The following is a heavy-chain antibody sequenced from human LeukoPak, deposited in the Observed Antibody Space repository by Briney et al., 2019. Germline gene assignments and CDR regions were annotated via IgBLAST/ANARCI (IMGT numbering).Heavy chain of an antibody. CDR1: GFTFSGSA. CDR3: ARASGSGHNDGDDYDY. V-gene: IGHV3-73*01. Sequence: KAGGSLRLSCAASGFTFSGSAMHWVRQASGKGLEWVGRIRSKANSYATAYAASVKGRFTISRDDSKNTAYLQMNSLRAEDTAVYYCARASGSGHNDGDDYDYWGQGTLVTVSS. J-gene: IGHJ4*02. CDR2: IRSKANSYAT. D-gene: IGHD1-26*01.